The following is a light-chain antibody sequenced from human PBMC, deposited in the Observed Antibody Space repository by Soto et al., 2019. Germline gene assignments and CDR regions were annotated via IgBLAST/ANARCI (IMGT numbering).Light chain of an antibody. CDR2: KAS. Sequence: DIQMTQSPSTLSASVGGRVTITCRASQTISNWLAWYQQKPGKAPKLLIYKASSLESGVPSRFSGSGSGTEFTLTISSLQPDDFATYYCQQYNGYPFTFGPGTKVDIK. J-gene: IGKJ3*01. V-gene: IGKV1-5*03. CDR1: QTISNW. CDR3: QQYNGYPFT.